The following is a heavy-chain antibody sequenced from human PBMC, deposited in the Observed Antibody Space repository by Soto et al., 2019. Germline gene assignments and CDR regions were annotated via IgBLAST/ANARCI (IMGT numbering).Heavy chain of an antibody. D-gene: IGHD6-6*01. V-gene: IGHV3-7*03. CDR1: GFTFSSYW. J-gene: IGHJ4*02. Sequence: GGSLRLSTAASGFTFSSYWISWVRQAPGKGLEWVANIKQDGSEKYYVDSVKGRFTISRDNAKNSLYLQMNSLRAEDTAVYYCARDLELVLDYWGQGTLVTVSS. CDR2: IKQDGSEK. CDR3: ARDLELVLDY.